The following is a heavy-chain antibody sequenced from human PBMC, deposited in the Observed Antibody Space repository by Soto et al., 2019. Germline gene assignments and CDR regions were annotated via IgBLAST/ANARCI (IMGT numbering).Heavy chain of an antibody. CDR3: AKMGGGNRLNYFDY. CDR1: GFTFSGSA. V-gene: IGHV3-73*01. CDR2: IRSKANSYAT. D-gene: IGHD1-26*01. J-gene: IGHJ4*02. Sequence: GGSLRLSSAASGFTFSGSAMHWVRQASGKGLEWVGRIRSKANSYATAYAASVKGRFTISRDNSKNTLYLQISSLRADDTAVYYCAKMGGGNRLNYFDYWGRGALVTVSS.